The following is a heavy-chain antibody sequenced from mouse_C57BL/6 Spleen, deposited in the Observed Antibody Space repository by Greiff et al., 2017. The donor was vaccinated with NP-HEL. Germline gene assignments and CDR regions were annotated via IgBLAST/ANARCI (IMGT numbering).Heavy chain of an antibody. CDR2: INPSNGGT. CDR1: GYTFTSYW. D-gene: IGHD2-1*01. J-gene: IGHJ4*01. V-gene: IGHV1-53*01. Sequence: VQLQQPGTELVKPGASVKLSCKASGYTFTSYWMHWVKQRPGQGLEWIGNINPSNGGTNYNEKFKSKATLTVDESSSTAYMQLSSLTSDDSAVYYCAREGNGNRYAMDYWGQGTSVTVSS. CDR3: AREGNGNRYAMDY.